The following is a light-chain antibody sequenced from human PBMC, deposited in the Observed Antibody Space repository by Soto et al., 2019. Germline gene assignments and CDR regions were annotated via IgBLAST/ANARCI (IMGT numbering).Light chain of an antibody. CDR3: QQRSYWPPT. Sequence: EIVMTQSPATLSVSPGARATLSCRASQSVSSNLARYQQKPGQAPSLLIYDASSRATGIPARFSGSVYGTDGTITISSLETEDGVVYYGQQRSYWPPTFGQGTKVDI. CDR1: QSVSSN. V-gene: IGKV3-11*01. J-gene: IGKJ1*01. CDR2: DAS.